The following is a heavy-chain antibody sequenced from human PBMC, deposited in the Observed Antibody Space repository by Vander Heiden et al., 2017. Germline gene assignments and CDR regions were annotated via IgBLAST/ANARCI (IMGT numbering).Heavy chain of an antibody. V-gene: IGHV1-18*01. D-gene: IGHD1-1*01. CDR3: ARGGQLERFGSLDY. CDR1: GSTIASYD. Sequence: VHPLQSGAAVTTPGASVKVPGRASGSTIASYDIRWGRQAPGQGLEWMGLISADNGNTNYAQKLQGRVTMTTDTSTSTAYMELRSLRSDDTAVYYCARGGQLERFGSLDYWGQGTLGTVAS. J-gene: IGHJ4*02. CDR2: ISADNGNT.